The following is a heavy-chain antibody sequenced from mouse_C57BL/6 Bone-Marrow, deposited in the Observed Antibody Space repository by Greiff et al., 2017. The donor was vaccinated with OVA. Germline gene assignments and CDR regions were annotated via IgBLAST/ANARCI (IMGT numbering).Heavy chain of an antibody. Sequence: VQLQQSGAELARPGASVKLSCKASGYTFTSYGISWVKQRTGQGLEWIGEIYPRSGNTYYNEKFKGKATLTADKSSSTAYMELRSLTSEDSAVYFCARWKAYYSYYYAMDYSGQGTSVTVSS. D-gene: IGHD2-12*01. CDR3: ARWKAYYSYYYAMDY. V-gene: IGHV1-81*01. CDR2: IYPRSGNT. CDR1: GYTFTSYG. J-gene: IGHJ4*01.